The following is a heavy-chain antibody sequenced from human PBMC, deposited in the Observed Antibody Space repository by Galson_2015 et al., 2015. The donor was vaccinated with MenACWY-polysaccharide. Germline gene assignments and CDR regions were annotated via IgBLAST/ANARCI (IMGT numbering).Heavy chain of an antibody. J-gene: IGHJ6*02. D-gene: IGHD1-26*01. Sequence: SLRLSCAASGFTFSSYWMSWVRQAPGKGLEWVANIKQDGGEKYYVESVRGRFTISRDNAKNSLYLQMNSLRAEDTAVYYCARKLRYGRSGLDVWGQGTTVTVSS. CDR3: ARKLRYGRSGLDV. V-gene: IGHV3-7*01. CDR1: GFTFSSYW. CDR2: IKQDGGEK.